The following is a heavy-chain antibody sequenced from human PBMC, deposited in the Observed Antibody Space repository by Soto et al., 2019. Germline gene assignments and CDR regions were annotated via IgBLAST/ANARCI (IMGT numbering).Heavy chain of an antibody. CDR3: ARGVLGVVVVAATCFDY. Sequence: SETLSLTCTVSGGSISSSSYYWGWIRQPPGKGLEWIGSIYYSGSTYYNPSLKSRVTISVDTSKNQFSLKLSSVTAADTAVYYCARGVLGVVVVAATCFDYWGQGTLVTVSS. CDR2: IYYSGST. J-gene: IGHJ4*02. D-gene: IGHD2-15*01. V-gene: IGHV4-39*01. CDR1: GGSISSSSYY.